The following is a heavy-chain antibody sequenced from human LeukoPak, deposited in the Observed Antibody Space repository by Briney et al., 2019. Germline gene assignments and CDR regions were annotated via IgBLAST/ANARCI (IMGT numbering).Heavy chain of an antibody. CDR2: ISYDGSNK. CDR3: AGTIVGKWAIDY. D-gene: IGHD3-22*01. V-gene: IGHV3-30*03. Sequence: PGGSLRLSCAGSGFTFSSYGMHWVRQAPGKGLEWVAFISYDGSNKYYADSVKGRFTISRDNSKNTLYLQMNSLRPEDTAVYYCAGTIVGKWAIDYWGQGTLVTVSS. CDR1: GFTFSSYG. J-gene: IGHJ4*02.